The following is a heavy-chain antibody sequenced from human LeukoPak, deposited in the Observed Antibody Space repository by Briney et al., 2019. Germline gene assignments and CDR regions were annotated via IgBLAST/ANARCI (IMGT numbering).Heavy chain of an antibody. CDR3: GRAPQYLSGWPWVHDS. V-gene: IGHV1-18*01. Sequence: ASVKVSCKASGYTFNTDGVSWVRQAPGQGLEWMGWIGAYSGNTKFAQKFQDRVTITLETSTSTAYLELRSLRSDDTAVYYCGRAPQYLSGWPWVHDSWGQGTLVTVSS. CDR2: IGAYSGNT. J-gene: IGHJ4*02. D-gene: IGHD6-19*01. CDR1: GYTFNTDG.